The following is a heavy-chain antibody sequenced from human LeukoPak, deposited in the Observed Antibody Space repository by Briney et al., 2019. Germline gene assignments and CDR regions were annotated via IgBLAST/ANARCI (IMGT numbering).Heavy chain of an antibody. V-gene: IGHV3-64*01. CDR1: GFTFSSYA. CDR2: ISSNGGST. D-gene: IGHD1-26*01. CDR3: ARVGSWDAFDI. J-gene: IGHJ3*02. Sequence: GGSLRLSCAASGFTFSSYAMHWVRQAPGKGPEYVSAISSNGGSTYYANSVRGRLTNSRDNSKNTLYLQMGSLRAEDMAVYYCARVGSWDAFDIWGQGTMVTVSS.